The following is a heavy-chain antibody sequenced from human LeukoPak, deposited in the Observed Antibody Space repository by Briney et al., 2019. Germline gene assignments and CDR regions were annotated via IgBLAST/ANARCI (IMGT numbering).Heavy chain of an antibody. D-gene: IGHD6-6*01. CDR2: ISGSGGST. CDR3: ARDLRGYSSSTDQYWFDP. J-gene: IGHJ5*02. V-gene: IGHV3-23*01. Sequence: PGGSLRLSCAASGFTFSNYAMSWVRQAPGKGLEWVSGISGSGGSTYYADSVKGRFTISRDNSRNTLYLQLNSLRVEDTAVYYCARDLRGYSSSTDQYWFDPWGQGTLVTVSS. CDR1: GFTFSNYA.